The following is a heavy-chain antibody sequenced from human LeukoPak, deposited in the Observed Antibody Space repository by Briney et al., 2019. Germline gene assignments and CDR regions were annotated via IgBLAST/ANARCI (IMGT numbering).Heavy chain of an antibody. V-gene: IGHV4-34*01. CDR1: GFTFSAYS. CDR2: INHSGST. CDR3: ASIVGAINWFDP. D-gene: IGHD1-26*01. J-gene: IGHJ5*02. Sequence: PGGSLRLSCATSGFTFSAYSMNWVRQAPGKGLEWIGEINHSGSTNYNPSLKSRVTISVDTSKNQFSLKLSSVTAADTAVYYCASIVGAINWFDPWGQGTLVTVSS.